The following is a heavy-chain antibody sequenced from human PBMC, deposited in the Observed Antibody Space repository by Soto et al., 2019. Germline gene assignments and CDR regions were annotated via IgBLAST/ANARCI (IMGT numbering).Heavy chain of an antibody. J-gene: IGHJ4*02. CDR3: ASHPVGYCSGTSCEDY. V-gene: IGHV4-39*01. CDR1: GGSISSSSYY. Sequence: SETLSLTCTVSGGSISSSSYYWGWIRQPPGKGLEWIGSIYYSGSTYYNPSLKSRVTISVDRSKNQFSLKLSSVTAADTAVYYCASHPVGYCSGTSCEDYWGQGTLVTVSS. CDR2: IYYSGST. D-gene: IGHD2-2*01.